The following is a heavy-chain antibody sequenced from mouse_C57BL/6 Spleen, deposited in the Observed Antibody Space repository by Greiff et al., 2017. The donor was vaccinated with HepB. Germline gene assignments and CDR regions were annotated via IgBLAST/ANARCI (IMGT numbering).Heavy chain of an antibody. J-gene: IGHJ3*01. CDR2: IDPSDSYT. Sequence: QVQLQQPGAELVMPGASVKLSCKASGYTFTSYWMHWVKQRPGQGLEWIGEIDPSDSYTNYNQKFKGKSTLTVDKSSSTAYMQLSSLPSEDSAVYYCAREDGFAYWGQGTLVTVSA. V-gene: IGHV1-69*01. CDR3: AREDGFAY. CDR1: GYTFTSYW.